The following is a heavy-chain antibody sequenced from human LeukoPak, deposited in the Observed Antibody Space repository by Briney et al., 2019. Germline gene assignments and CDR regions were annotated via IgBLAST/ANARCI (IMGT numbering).Heavy chain of an antibody. Sequence: ASETLSLTCTVSGGSISSSSYYWGWIRQPPGKGLEWIGSIYYSGSTYYNPSLKSRVTISVDTSKSQFSLKLNFVTAADTAVYYCARQGESLTWLDPWGQGTLVTVSS. CDR1: GGSISSSSYY. V-gene: IGHV4-39*01. CDR3: ARQGESLTWLDP. D-gene: IGHD2-21*01. CDR2: IYYSGST. J-gene: IGHJ5*02.